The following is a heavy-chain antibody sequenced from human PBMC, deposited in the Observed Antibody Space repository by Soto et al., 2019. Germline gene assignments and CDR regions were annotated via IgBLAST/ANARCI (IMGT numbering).Heavy chain of an antibody. D-gene: IGHD2-2*01. CDR2: INAGNGNT. Sequence: GASVKVSCKASGYTFTSYAMHWVRQAPGQRLEWMGWINAGNGNTKYSQKFQGRVTITRDTSASTAYMELSSLRSEDTAVYYCARVGPDIVVVPGDAFDIWGQGTMVTVSS. J-gene: IGHJ3*02. CDR1: GYTFTSYA. CDR3: ARVGPDIVVVPGDAFDI. V-gene: IGHV1-3*01.